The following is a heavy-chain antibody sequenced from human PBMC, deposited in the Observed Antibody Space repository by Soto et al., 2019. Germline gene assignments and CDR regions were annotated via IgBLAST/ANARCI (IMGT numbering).Heavy chain of an antibody. CDR1: GGSLSSYY. D-gene: IGHD3-22*01. Sequence: TLSLTCTVSGGSLSSYYWNWIRQPAGKGLEWIGRIYSSGSTKYNPYLKSRVTMSVDTSKNQFSLKLTSVTAADTAVYYCARYDTSGYSNNWFDPWGQGTLVTVSS. CDR3: ARYDTSGYSNNWFDP. J-gene: IGHJ5*02. V-gene: IGHV4-4*07. CDR2: IYSSGST.